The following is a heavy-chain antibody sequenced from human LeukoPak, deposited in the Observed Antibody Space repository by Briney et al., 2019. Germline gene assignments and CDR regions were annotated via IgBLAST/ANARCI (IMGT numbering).Heavy chain of an antibody. D-gene: IGHD2-2*01. V-gene: IGHV1-18*01. CDR1: GYTFTSYG. J-gene: IGHJ4*02. CDR3: ARVRYQLLEYFDY. Sequence: ASVKVSYKASGYTFTSYGISWVRQAPGQGREWMGWISGYNGNTNYAQKFQGRVTMTTDTSRSTAYMELRSLRSDDTAVYYCARVRYQLLEYFDYWGQGTLVTVSS. CDR2: ISGYNGNT.